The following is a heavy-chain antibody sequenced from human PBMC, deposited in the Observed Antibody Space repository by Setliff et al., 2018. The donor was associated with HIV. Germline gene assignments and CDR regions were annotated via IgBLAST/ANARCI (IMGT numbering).Heavy chain of an antibody. CDR3: ARLRAAGTVHYFDP. V-gene: IGHV1-69*06. CDR2: VIPTFDKT. D-gene: IGHD6-13*01. CDR1: GGTFSNYA. J-gene: IGHJ5*02. Sequence: SVKVSCKSSGGTFSNYAFSWVRQAPAQGLEWMGGVIPTFDKTTYAQKFQGRVTISVFTSSQQLSLTLTSVTPADTAVYYCARLRAAGTVHYFDPWGQGTQVTVSS.